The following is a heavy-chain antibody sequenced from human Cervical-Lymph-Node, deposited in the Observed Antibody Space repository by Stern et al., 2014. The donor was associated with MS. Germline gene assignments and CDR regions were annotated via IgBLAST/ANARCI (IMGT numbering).Heavy chain of an antibody. D-gene: IGHD5-24*01. Sequence: EVQLVESGGGLVQPGGSLRLSCAASGFSFSSYWMHWVRQAPGKGLVWVSRIDSDGSTTGYADSVKSRFTISRDNAKNTLYLQMNSLRAEDTAVYYCATLGWADYWGQGTLVTVSS. CDR3: ATLGWADY. CDR1: GFSFSSYW. J-gene: IGHJ4*02. CDR2: IDSDGSTT. V-gene: IGHV3-74*02.